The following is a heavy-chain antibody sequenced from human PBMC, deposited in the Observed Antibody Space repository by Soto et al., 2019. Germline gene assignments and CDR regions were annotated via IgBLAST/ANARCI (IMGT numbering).Heavy chain of an antibody. D-gene: IGHD3-9*01. CDR1: GYTFTSYG. J-gene: IGHJ4*02. Sequence: ASVKVSCKASGYTFTSYGISWVRQAPGQGLEWMGWISTYNGNTNYAQKLQGRVNMTTDTSTSTAYMELRSRRSDDTAVYYCARGPKNYDILTGYYYWGQGTLVTVSS. CDR2: ISTYNGNT. V-gene: IGHV1-18*01. CDR3: ARGPKNYDILTGYYY.